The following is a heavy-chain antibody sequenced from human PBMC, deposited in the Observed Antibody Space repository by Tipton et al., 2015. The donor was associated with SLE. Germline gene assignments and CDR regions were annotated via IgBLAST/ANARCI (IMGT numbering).Heavy chain of an antibody. V-gene: IGHV4-59*11. D-gene: IGHD2-15*01. J-gene: IGHJ4*02. CDR2: VSYSGTT. CDR3: AGGWQDYCSGGTCYALDY. Sequence: TPSLTCTVSGGSITSHYWNWIRQPQGKGLEWIGYVSYSGTTSYKPSLESRVTISVDRAKNQFSLKLRSVTAADTAVYYCAGGWQDYCSGGTCYALDYWGQGKLVTVSS. CDR1: GGSITSHY.